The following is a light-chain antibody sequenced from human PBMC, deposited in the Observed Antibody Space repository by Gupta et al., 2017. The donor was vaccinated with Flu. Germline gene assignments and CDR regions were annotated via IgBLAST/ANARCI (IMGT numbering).Light chain of an antibody. V-gene: IGKV1-12*01. Sequence: DIQMSQSPSSVSACVGDRVTVACRASQVIQGQVGWYQQKPGKAPKLLIYPASTLQGGVPSRFSGSGSETEFTLTITSLQPEDAAIYYCQQAYSFPLTFGGGSKVESK. J-gene: IGKJ4*01. CDR3: QQAYSFPLT. CDR1: QVIQGQ. CDR2: PAS.